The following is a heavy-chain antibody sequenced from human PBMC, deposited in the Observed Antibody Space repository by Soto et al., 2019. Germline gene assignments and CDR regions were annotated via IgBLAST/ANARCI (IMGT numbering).Heavy chain of an antibody. V-gene: IGHV3-33*01. CDR2: IWYDGSNK. Sequence: GGSLRLSCAASGFTFSSYGMHWVRQAPGKGLEWVAVIWYDGSNKYYADSVKGRFTISRDNSKNTLYLQMNSLRAEDTAVYYCARDRSTVTTGLSWDEFDYWGQGTLVTVSS. J-gene: IGHJ4*02. CDR3: ARDRSTVTTGLSWDEFDY. CDR1: GFTFSSYG. D-gene: IGHD4-4*01.